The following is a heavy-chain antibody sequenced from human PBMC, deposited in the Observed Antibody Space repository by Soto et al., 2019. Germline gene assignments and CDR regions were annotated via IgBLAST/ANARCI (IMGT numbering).Heavy chain of an antibody. CDR3: AREGGFDWFYP. CDR2: ISGGGDIT. CDR1: GFPFRNYG. J-gene: IGHJ5*02. V-gene: IGHV3-23*01. Sequence: PVESLSLSCAASGFPFRNYGMIWVRQAPGKGLEWVSAISGGGDITYYIDSVKGRFTISKDNSKNTLYLQMNSLRVEDTAVYYCAREGGFDWFYPWGQGTLVNVSS.